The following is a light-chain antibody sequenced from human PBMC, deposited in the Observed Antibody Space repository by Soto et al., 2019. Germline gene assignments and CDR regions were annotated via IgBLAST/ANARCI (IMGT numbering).Light chain of an antibody. CDR2: GAS. CDR1: QSVSNN. CDR3: LQYNNWPQT. Sequence: EIVMTQSPATLSVSPGERATLSCRASQSVSNNLAWYQQKPGQAPRLLIYGASTRAIGIPARFSGSGSGAEFTLTISSLQSEDFVVYYCLQYNNWPQTFGQGTKVEIK. J-gene: IGKJ1*01. V-gene: IGKV3-15*01.